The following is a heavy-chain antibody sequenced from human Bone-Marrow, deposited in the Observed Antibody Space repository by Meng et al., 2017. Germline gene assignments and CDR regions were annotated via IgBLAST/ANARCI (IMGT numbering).Heavy chain of an antibody. CDR2: INHSGST. CDR1: GGSFSGYY. D-gene: IGHD6-13*01. CDR3: ARVGGYSSSSQPYYYYGMDV. Sequence: SETLSLTCAVYGGSFSGYYWSWIRQPPGKGLEWIGEINHSGSTNYNPSLKSRVTISVDTSKNQFSLELSSVTAADMAVYYCARVGGYSSSSQPYYYYGMDVWGQGTTVTVSS. J-gene: IGHJ6*02. V-gene: IGHV4-34*01.